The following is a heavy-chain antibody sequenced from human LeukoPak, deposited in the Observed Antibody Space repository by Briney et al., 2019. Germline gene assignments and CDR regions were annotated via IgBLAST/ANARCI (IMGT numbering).Heavy chain of an antibody. CDR1: GGSISSYY. D-gene: IGHD3-16*01. CDR2: IYYSGST. J-gene: IGHJ3*02. V-gene: IGHV4-30-4*08. Sequence: SETLSLTCTVSGGSISSYYWSWIRQPPGKGLEWIGYIYYSGSTYYNPSLKSRVTISVDTSKNQFSLKLSSVTAADTAVYYCARDHPFMITFGGVIVRAFDIWGQGTMVTVSS. CDR3: ARDHPFMITFGGVIVRAFDI.